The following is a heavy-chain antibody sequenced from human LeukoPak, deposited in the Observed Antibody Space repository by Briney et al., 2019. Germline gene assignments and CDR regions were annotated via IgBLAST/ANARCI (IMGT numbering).Heavy chain of an antibody. CDR2: IIPIFGTA. J-gene: IGHJ6*02. Sequence: GASVKVSCKASGGTFSSYGINWVRQAPGQGLEWMGGIIPIFGTANYAQKFQGRVTITADESTSTAYMELSSLRSEDTAVYYCALVVVTAIRYYYYYGMDVWGQGTTVTVSS. CDR1: GGTFSSYG. D-gene: IGHD2-21*02. V-gene: IGHV1-69*13. CDR3: ALVVVTAIRYYYYYGMDV.